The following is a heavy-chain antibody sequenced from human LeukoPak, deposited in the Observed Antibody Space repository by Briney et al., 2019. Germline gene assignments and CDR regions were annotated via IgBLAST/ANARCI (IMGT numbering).Heavy chain of an antibody. V-gene: IGHV4-59*08. CDR2: IYGIENT. CDR3: AGRGQRYFRD. J-gene: IGHJ1*01. CDR1: ADSITSGY. Sequence: SETLSLTCNITADSITSGYWSWIRQSPGKGLEWIGYIYGIENTDYNPSLKSRVTLSLDTSKKQLSLKLTAVSAADTAVYYCAGRGQRYFRDWGQGTLVTVSS.